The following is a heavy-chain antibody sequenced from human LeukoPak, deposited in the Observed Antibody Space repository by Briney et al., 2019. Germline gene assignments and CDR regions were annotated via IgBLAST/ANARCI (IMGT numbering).Heavy chain of an antibody. J-gene: IGHJ4*02. CDR1: GFTFSSYA. V-gene: IGHV3-23*01. D-gene: IGHD3-9*01. Sequence: GASLRLSCAASGFTFSSYAMNWVRRAPGKGLQWVSGFSGGGYTYYADSVKGRFTISRDNSKNTLYLQMNSLRAEDTAVYYCAKGVDYDILTGSDYWGQGTLVTVSS. CDR3: AKGVDYDILTGSDY. CDR2: FSGGGYT.